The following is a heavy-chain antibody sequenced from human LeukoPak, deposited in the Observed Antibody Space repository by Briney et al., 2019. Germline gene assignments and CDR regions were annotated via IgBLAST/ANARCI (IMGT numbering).Heavy chain of an antibody. CDR1: GFTFSSYD. D-gene: IGHD3-10*01. CDR3: AKDEGITMVRGVNNWFDP. CDR2: ISGSGGST. Sequence: PGGSLRLSCAASGFTFSSYDMSWVRQAPGKGLEWVSAISGSGGSTYYADSVKGRFTISRDNSKNTLYLQMNSLRAEDMAVYYCAKDEGITMVRGVNNWFDPWGQGTLVTVSS. V-gene: IGHV3-23*01. J-gene: IGHJ5*02.